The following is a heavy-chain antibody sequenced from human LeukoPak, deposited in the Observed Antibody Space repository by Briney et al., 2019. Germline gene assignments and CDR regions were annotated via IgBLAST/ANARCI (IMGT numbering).Heavy chain of an antibody. Sequence: SVKVSCKASGGTFISYAISWVRQAPGQGLEWMGGIIPIFGTANYAQKFQGRVTITTDESTSTAYMELSSLRSEDTAVYYCARNEGYYYDSSGYYNYWGQGTLVTVSS. CDR2: IIPIFGTA. CDR3: ARNEGYYYDSSGYYNY. J-gene: IGHJ4*02. D-gene: IGHD3-22*01. V-gene: IGHV1-69*05. CDR1: GGTFISYA.